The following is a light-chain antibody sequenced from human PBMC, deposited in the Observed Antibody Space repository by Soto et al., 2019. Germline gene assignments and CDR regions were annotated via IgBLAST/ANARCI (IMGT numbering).Light chain of an antibody. CDR2: DAS. J-gene: IGKJ4*01. Sequence: IVLTQSPATLSLSPGERATLSCRASQSVSSYLAWYQQKPGQAPRLLIYDASNRATGIPARFSGSGSGTDFTLTISSLEPEDFAVYYCQQRSNWPPEGTFGGGTKVDIK. CDR1: QSVSSY. V-gene: IGKV3-11*01. CDR3: QQRSNWPPEGT.